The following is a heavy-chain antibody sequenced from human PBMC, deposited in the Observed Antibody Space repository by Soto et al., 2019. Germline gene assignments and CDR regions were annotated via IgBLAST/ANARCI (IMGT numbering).Heavy chain of an antibody. D-gene: IGHD1-26*01. J-gene: IGHJ4*02. CDR2: ISRGGDKT. CDR3: AKDKVLVGAIRGG. Sequence: EVQLLESGGGWVQPGGSLRLSCASSGFTFSNFAMSWVRQAPGKGLEWVSGISRGGDKTYYADSVKGRFTVSRDNSKNTLYLQMNSLRAEDTAVYYCAKDKVLVGAIRGGWGQGTLVTVSS. V-gene: IGHV3-23*01. CDR1: GFTFSNFA.